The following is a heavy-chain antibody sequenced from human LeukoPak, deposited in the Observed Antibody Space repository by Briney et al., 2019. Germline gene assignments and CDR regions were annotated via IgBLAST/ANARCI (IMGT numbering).Heavy chain of an antibody. D-gene: IGHD5-18*01. Sequence: GAPLKVSSKTSRYTFTSDGISGGRQTPVQRREWIGWISAYNGNTNYAQKLQGRVTMTTDTSTSTAYMELRSLRSDDTAVYYCARDLQLWSAGGDYWGQGTLVTVSS. CDR2: ISAYNGNT. CDR3: ARDLQLWSAGGDY. V-gene: IGHV1-18*01. J-gene: IGHJ4*02. CDR1: RYTFTSDG.